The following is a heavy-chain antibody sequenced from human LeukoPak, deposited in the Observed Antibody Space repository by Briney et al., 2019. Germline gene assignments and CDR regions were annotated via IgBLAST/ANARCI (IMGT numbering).Heavy chain of an antibody. J-gene: IGHJ6*03. CDR3: ARGGKHYDFWSGEPVYYYYMDV. CDR2: INPNSGGT. Sequence: ASLKVSCKASGYTFTRYYLHWVRQAPGQGLEWMGWINPNSGGTNYAQKFEGRVTMTRDTSINTVYMELSSLRSEDTAVYYCARGGKHYDFWSGEPVYYYYMDVWGKGTTVTVSS. CDR1: GYTFTRYY. D-gene: IGHD3-3*01. V-gene: IGHV1-2*02.